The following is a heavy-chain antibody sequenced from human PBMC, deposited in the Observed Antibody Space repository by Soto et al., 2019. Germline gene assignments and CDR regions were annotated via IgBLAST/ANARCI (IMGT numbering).Heavy chain of an antibody. CDR2: TYYRSKWYN. Sequence: SPTLSLTCARSVDSVSSNRAAWNWIRQSPSRGLEWLGRTYYRSKWYNDYAVSVKSRITINPDTSKNQFSLKLNSVTPEDTAVYYCARSEYSRGWYLGSWLNWFDPWCQGTLVTASS. CDR3: ARSEYSRGWYLGSWLNWFDP. J-gene: IGHJ5*02. CDR1: VDSVSSNRAA. V-gene: IGHV6-1*01. D-gene: IGHD6-19*01.